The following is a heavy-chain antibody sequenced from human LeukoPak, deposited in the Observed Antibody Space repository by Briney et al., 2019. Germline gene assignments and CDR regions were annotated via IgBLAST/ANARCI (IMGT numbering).Heavy chain of an antibody. CDR1: GFTFSSCA. CDR2: ISGSGGST. D-gene: IGHD2-21*02. Sequence: GGSLRLSCAASGFTFSSCAMSWVRQAPGKGLEWVSAISGSGGSTYYADSVKGRFTISRDNSKNTLYLQMNSLRAEDTAVYYCAKALAYCGGDCYRGRLFDYWGQGTLVTVSS. V-gene: IGHV3-23*01. J-gene: IGHJ4*02. CDR3: AKALAYCGGDCYRGRLFDY.